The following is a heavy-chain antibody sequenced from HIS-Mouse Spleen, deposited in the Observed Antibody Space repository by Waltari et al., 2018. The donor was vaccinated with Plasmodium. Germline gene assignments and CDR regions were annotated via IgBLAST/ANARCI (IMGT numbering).Heavy chain of an antibody. CDR3: AKVPRGARGPYYFDY. CDR1: GFTFSSYA. V-gene: IGHV3-23*01. J-gene: IGHJ4*02. CDR2: ISGSGGST. D-gene: IGHD3-10*01. Sequence: EVQLLESGGGLVQPGGSLRLSCAASGFTFSSYAMSWVRQAPGKGLEWVSGISGSGGSTYYADSVKGRFTISRDNSKNTLYLQMNSLRAEDTAVYYCAKVPRGARGPYYFDYWGQGTLVTVSS.